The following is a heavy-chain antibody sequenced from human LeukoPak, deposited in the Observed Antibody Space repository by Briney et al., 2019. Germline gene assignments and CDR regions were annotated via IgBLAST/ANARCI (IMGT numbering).Heavy chain of an antibody. D-gene: IGHD1-7*01. CDR2: IYYSGST. V-gene: IGHV4-59*01. Sequence: SETLSLTCTVSGGSIGSYYWSWIRQPPGKGLEWIGYIYYSGSTKYNPSLKSRVTISVDASKTQFSLKLNSVTAADTAVYYCARGSRELYYFDYWGQGTLVTASS. CDR3: ARGSRELYYFDY. CDR1: GGSIGSYY. J-gene: IGHJ4*02.